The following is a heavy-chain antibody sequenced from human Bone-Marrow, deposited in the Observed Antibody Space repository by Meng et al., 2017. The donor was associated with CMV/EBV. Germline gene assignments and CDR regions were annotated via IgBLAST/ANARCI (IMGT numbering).Heavy chain of an antibody. Sequence: SEPLSLTCTVSGGSMGSDTWSWGWVRQTPGRGLEWIGSIFYVGNSYYNPSLGGRVTISVGTSKQHFFLKLTSLTAADTAVYYCARDAGSTWGQGILVTVSA. CDR3: ARDAGST. CDR2: IFYVGNS. J-gene: IGHJ5*02. CDR1: GGSMGSDTWS. V-gene: IGHV4-39*07. D-gene: IGHD3-10*01.